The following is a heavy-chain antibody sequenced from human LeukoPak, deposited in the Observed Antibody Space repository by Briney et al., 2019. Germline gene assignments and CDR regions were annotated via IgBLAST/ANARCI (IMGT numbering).Heavy chain of an antibody. Sequence: SVKVSCKASGGTFSSYAISWVRQAPGQGLEWMGGIIPIFGTANYAQKFQGRVTITADESTSTAYMELISLRSEDTAVYYCARGGTIFGLVIRTQKYYFDYWAREPWSPSPQ. D-gene: IGHD3-3*01. CDR2: IIPIFGTA. J-gene: IGHJ4*02. CDR1: GGTFSSYA. CDR3: ARGGTIFGLVIRTQKYYFDY. V-gene: IGHV1-69*01.